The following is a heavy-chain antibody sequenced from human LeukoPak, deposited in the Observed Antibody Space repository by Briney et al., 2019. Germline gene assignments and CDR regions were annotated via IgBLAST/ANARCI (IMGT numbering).Heavy chain of an antibody. Sequence: GESLKISCKGSGYTFTNYWIGWVRLMPGRGLEWMGIIYPGDSDTRYSPSFQGQVTISADKSISTAYLQWSSLKASDTAMYYCARQPIGGTATIYFDYRGQGTVVTVSS. D-gene: IGHD5-24*01. CDR3: ARQPIGGTATIYFDY. J-gene: IGHJ4*02. V-gene: IGHV5-51*01. CDR2: IYPGDSDT. CDR1: GYTFTNYW.